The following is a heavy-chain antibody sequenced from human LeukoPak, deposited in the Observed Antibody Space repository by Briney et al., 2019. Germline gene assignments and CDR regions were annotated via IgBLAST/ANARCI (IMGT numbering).Heavy chain of an antibody. J-gene: IGHJ3*02. CDR3: ARDSGSDSGSYYLREPGAFDI. CDR1: GYTFTGYY. CDR2: IIPIFGTA. Sequence: GASVKVSCKASGYTFTGYYMHWVRQAPGQGLEWMGGIIPIFGTANYAQKFQGRVTITADESTSTAYMELSSLRSEDTAVYYCARDSGSDSGSYYLREPGAFDIWGQGTMVTVSS. V-gene: IGHV1-69*13. D-gene: IGHD1-26*01.